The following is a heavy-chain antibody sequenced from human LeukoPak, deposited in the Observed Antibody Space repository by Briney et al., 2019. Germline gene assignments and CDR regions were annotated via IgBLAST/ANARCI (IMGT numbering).Heavy chain of an antibody. CDR3: AGDAWYSSSWYRRGFNS. CDR1: GYSISRGYY. CDR2: IYHSGNT. D-gene: IGHD6-13*01. V-gene: IGHV4-38-2*02. J-gene: IGHJ5*01. Sequence: SETLSLTCAVSGYSISRGYYWGGIRQPPGKGLEGMGSIYHSGNTQYNPSLKRRVTISVDTSKNHFSLKMSPVTAADTAVYYCAGDAWYSSSWYRRGFNSWGQGTLVTVSS.